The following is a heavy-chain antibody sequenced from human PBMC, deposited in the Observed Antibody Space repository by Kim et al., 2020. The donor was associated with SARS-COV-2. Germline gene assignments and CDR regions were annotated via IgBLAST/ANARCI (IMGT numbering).Heavy chain of an antibody. Sequence: TPSLKSRVTISVDTAKNQFSLRLSSVTAADTAVYYCARHQMYGDFSPFDYWGQGTLVTVSS. V-gene: IGHV4-39*01. CDR3: ARHQMYGDFSPFDY. J-gene: IGHJ4*02. D-gene: IGHD4-17*01.